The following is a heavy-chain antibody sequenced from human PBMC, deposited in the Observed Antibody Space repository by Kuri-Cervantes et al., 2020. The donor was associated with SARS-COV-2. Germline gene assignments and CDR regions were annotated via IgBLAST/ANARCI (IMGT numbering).Heavy chain of an antibody. J-gene: IGHJ6*02. D-gene: IGHD3-22*01. CDR2: IYSCGST. CDR1: GFTVSSNY. V-gene: IGHV3-66*03. Sequence: GESLKISCAASGFTVSSNYMSWVRQAPGKGLEWVSVIYSCGSTYYADSVKGRFTISGDNAKNSLYLQMNSLRDEDTAVYYCARENQGNYYDSSGYYHYYYYGMDVWGQGTTVTVSS. CDR3: ARENQGNYYDSSGYYHYYYYGMDV.